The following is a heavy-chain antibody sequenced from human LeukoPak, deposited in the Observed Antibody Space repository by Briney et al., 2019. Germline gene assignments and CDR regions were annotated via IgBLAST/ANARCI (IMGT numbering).Heavy chain of an antibody. CDR2: IYPSGST. J-gene: IGHJ4*02. CDR3: ARLGYTYGYAFDA. CDR1: GDSISSYF. Sequence: PSETLSLTCSVSGDSISSYFWSWIRQPAGKGLEWIGRIYPSGSTNYNPSLKSRVTMSLDTSKSQFSLKLSSVIAADTAVYYCARLGYTYGYAFDAWGQGTLVTVSS. V-gene: IGHV4-4*07. D-gene: IGHD5-18*01.